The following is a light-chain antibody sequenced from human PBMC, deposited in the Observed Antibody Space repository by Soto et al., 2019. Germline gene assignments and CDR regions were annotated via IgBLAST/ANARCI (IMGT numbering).Light chain of an antibody. V-gene: IGLV2-14*01. CDR1: SSDVGGYNS. Sequence: QPVLTQPASVSGSPGQSITISCTGTSSDVGGYNSVSWYQQHPGKAPKLMIYEVSNRPSGVSNRFSGSKSGNTASLTISGLQAEDEADYYCSSYTTSSTLLYVFGTGTKVTVL. CDR3: SSYTTSSTLLYV. J-gene: IGLJ1*01. CDR2: EVS.